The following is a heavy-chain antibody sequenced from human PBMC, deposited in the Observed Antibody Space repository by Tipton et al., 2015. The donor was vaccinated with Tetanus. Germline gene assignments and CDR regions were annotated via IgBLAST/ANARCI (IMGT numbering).Heavy chain of an antibody. CDR1: GFTFSSYA. V-gene: IGHV3-23*01. D-gene: IGHD1-26*01. CDR3: AKDPLVGATDY. CDR2: ISGSGGRT. Sequence: SLRLSCAASGFTFSSYAMSWVRQAPGKGLESVSAISGSGGRTYYAGSVKGRFTISRDNSKNTLYLQMNSLRAEDTAVYYCAKDPLVGATDYWGQGTLVTVSS. J-gene: IGHJ4*02.